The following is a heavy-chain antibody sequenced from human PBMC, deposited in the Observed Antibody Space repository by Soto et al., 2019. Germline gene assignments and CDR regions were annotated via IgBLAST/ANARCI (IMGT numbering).Heavy chain of an antibody. V-gene: IGHV4-39*01. CDR1: GGSISSSSYY. J-gene: IGHJ5*02. CDR3: ARRSSYTNWFDP. CDR2: IYYSGST. D-gene: IGHD3-10*01. Sequence: SETLSLTCTVSGGSISSSSYYWGWIRQPPGKGLEWIGSIYYSGSTYYNPSLKSRVTISVDTSKSQFSLKLSSVTAADTAVYYCARRSSYTNWFDPWGQGTLVTVSS.